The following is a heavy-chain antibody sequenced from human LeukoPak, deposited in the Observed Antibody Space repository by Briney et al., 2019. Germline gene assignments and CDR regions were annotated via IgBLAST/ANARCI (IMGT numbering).Heavy chain of an antibody. CDR3: AREYRYCSSTSCYKRYMDV. Sequence: SETLSLTCTVSGGSISSGDYYWSWIRQPPGKGLEWIGYVYYSGSTYYNPSLKSRVTISVDTSKNQFSLKLSSVTAADTAVYYCAREYRYCSSTSCYKRYMDVWGKGTTVTVSS. D-gene: IGHD2-2*02. V-gene: IGHV4-30-4*08. CDR1: GGSISSGDYY. CDR2: VYYSGST. J-gene: IGHJ6*03.